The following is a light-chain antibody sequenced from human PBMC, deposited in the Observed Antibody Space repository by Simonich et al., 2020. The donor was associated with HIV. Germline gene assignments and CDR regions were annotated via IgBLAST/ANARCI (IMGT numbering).Light chain of an antibody. CDR2: KAS. V-gene: IGKV1-5*03. Sequence: DIQMTQSPSTLSASVGDRVTITCRASQSINTWLAWYQQKPGKAPKLLIYKASSLESGVPSRFSGSGSGTEFTLTINSLQPEDFATYYCQQSYSTLYTFGQGTKLEIK. J-gene: IGKJ2*01. CDR1: QSINTW. CDR3: QQSYSTLYT.